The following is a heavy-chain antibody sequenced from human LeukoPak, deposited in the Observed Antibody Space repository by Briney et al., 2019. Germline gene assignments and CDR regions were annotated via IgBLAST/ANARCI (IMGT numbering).Heavy chain of an antibody. CDR1: GGSISSYY. CDR2: IYTSGST. Sequence: SETLSLTCTVSGGSISSYYWSWIRQPAGKGLEGIGRIYTSGSTNYNPSLKSRVTMSVDTSKNQFSLKLSSVTAADTAVYYCARDSVVVVAATHAFDIWGQGTMVTVSS. V-gene: IGHV4-4*07. CDR3: ARDSVVVVAATHAFDI. J-gene: IGHJ3*02. D-gene: IGHD2-15*01.